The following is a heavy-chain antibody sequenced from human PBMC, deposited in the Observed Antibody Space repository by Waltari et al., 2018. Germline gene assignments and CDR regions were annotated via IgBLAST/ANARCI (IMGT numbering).Heavy chain of an antibody. CDR2: INHSGST. D-gene: IGHD3-3*01. V-gene: IGHV4-34*01. J-gene: IGHJ4*02. CDR3: AIKPYDFWSGYYSFDY. CDR1: GGPCGGYC. Sequence: VQLPQWGAGPVTHSETLSLTSAVSGGPCGGYCCSWICRPPGKRLEWIGEINHSGSTNYNPSLKSRVTISVDTSKNQFSLKLSSVTAADTAVYYCAIKPYDFWSGYYSFDYWGQGTLVTVSS.